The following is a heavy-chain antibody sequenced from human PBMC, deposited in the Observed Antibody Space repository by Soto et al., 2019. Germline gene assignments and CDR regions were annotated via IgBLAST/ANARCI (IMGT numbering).Heavy chain of an antibody. J-gene: IGHJ4*02. CDR1: GFTFSSYA. D-gene: IGHD4-17*01. V-gene: IGHV3-30-3*01. Sequence: QVQLVESGGGVVQPGRSLRLSCAASGFTFSSYAMHWVRQAPGKGLEWVAVISYDGSNKYYADSVKGRFTISRDNSKNKLYLQMNSLRAEDTAVYYCARDQGYGDHAAGDYWGQGTLVTVSS. CDR2: ISYDGSNK. CDR3: ARDQGYGDHAAGDY.